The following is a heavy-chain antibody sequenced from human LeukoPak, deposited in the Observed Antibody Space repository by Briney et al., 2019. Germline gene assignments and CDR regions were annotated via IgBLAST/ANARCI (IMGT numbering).Heavy chain of an antibody. CDR3: ARSPSVYYYDSSGYANANYYYYGMGV. V-gene: IGHV3-21*01. J-gene: IGHJ6*02. D-gene: IGHD3-22*01. Sequence: GGSLRLSCAASGFTFSSYSMNWVRQAPGKGLEWVSSISSSSSYIYYADSVKGRFTISRDNAKNSLYLQMNSLRAEDTAVYYCARSPSVYYYDSSGYANANYYYYGMGVWGQGTTVTVSS. CDR2: ISSSSSYI. CDR1: GFTFSSYS.